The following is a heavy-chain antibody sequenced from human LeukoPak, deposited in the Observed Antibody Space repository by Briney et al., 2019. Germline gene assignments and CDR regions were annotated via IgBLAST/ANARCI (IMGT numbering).Heavy chain of an antibody. CDR3: ARVRDYDILTGYYTGTYYFDY. Sequence: PGGSLRLSCAASGFTFSSYWMSWVCQAPGKGLEWVANIKQDGSEKYYVDSVKGRFTISRDNAKNSLYLQMNSLRAEDTAVYYCARVRDYDILTGYYTGTYYFDYWGQGTLVTVSS. J-gene: IGHJ4*02. CDR2: IKQDGSEK. V-gene: IGHV3-7*01. CDR1: GFTFSSYW. D-gene: IGHD3-9*01.